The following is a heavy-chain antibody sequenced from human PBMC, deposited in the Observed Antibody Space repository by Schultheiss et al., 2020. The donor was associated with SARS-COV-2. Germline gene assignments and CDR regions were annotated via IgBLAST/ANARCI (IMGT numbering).Heavy chain of an antibody. Sequence: SETLSLTCSVSGGSISSYSWTWIRQPPGKGLEWIGEINHGGSTNYNPSLKSRVTISVDTSKNQFSLKLSSVTAADTAVYYCARVLGTYRMRDALDIWGQGTMVTVSS. CDR2: INHGGST. CDR1: GGSISSYS. CDR3: ARVLGTYRMRDALDI. V-gene: IGHV4-34*01. J-gene: IGHJ3*02. D-gene: IGHD2-8*01.